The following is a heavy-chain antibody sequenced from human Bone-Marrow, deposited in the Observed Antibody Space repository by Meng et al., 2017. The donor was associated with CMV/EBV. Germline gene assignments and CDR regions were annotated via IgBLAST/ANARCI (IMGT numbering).Heavy chain of an antibody. D-gene: IGHD6-6*01. CDR3: ARDSSSRISNYYYGMDV. J-gene: IGHJ6*02. Sequence: SETLSLTCAVYGGSFSGYYWSWIRQPPGKGLEWIGEINHSGSTNYNPSLKSRVTISVDTSKNQFSLKLSSVTAADTAVYYCARDSSSRISNYYYGMDVWGLGTTVTVSS. V-gene: IGHV4-34*01. CDR1: GGSFSGYY. CDR2: INHSGST.